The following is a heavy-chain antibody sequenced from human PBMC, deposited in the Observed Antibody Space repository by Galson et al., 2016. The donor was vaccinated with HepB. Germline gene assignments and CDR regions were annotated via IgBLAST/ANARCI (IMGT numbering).Heavy chain of an antibody. V-gene: IGHV3-23*01. Sequence: SLRLSCAASGFGFSGYAMNWVRQAPGKGLEWVSVIGTADTPTYYADSVKGRFTISRDDSKKMLYLQINSLRVDDTAVYYCAKGDIYDSDMRHFDSWGQGAPVTVSS. J-gene: IGHJ4*02. CDR3: AKGDIYDSDMRHFDS. CDR1: GFGFSGYA. D-gene: IGHD3-16*01. CDR2: IGTADTPT.